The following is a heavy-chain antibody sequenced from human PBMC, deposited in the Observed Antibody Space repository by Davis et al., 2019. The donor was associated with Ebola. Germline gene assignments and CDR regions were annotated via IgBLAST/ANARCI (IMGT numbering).Heavy chain of an antibody. V-gene: IGHV3-74*01. Sequence: PGGSLRLSCAASGFTFSSYWMHWVRQAPGKGLVWVSRISSDGSSTSYADSVKGRFTISRDNSGNKVSLKMSSLRPEDTATYFCVKGAFVPWGYNNMDVWGEGTTVTVSS. D-gene: IGHD3-3*01. CDR1: GFTFSSYW. CDR3: VKGAFVPWGYNNMDV. J-gene: IGHJ6*03. CDR2: ISSDGSST.